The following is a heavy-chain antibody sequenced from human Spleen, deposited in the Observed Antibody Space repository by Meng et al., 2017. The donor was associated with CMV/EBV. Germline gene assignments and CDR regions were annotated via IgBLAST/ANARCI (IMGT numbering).Heavy chain of an antibody. CDR1: GYSFSRYW. CDR3: ARRMFTNNYFAMDV. D-gene: IGHD3-10*02. Sequence: KVSYKGSGYSFSRYWIGWVRQMPGKGLEWMGIIYPGDSDTRYSPSFQGQVTISADKSISTAFLQWSSLKASDTAMYYCARRMFTNNYFAMDVWGQGTTVTVSS. V-gene: IGHV5-51*01. CDR2: IYPGDSDT. J-gene: IGHJ6*02.